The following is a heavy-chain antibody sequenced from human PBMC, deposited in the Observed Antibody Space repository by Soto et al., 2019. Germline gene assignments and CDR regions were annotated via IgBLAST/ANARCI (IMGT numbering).Heavy chain of an antibody. V-gene: IGHV3-23*01. CDR1: GFVFSHYA. CDR2: VSENGDYT. CDR3: ARRTAVRNFDY. J-gene: IGHJ4*02. Sequence: EVQLLESGGGLVQPGGSLTVSCAASGFVFSHYAMTWVRQAPGKGLEWVSTVSENGDYTSYADSVKGRFTISRDNSTNTVFVQMNSLRAEDTAVYYCARRTAVRNFDYWGQGTLVTVSS. D-gene: IGHD6-19*01.